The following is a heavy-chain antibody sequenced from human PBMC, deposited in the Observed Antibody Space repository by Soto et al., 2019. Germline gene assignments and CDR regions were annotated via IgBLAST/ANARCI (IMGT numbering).Heavy chain of an antibody. J-gene: IGHJ4*02. V-gene: IGHV3-33*01. CDR3: ARDQDSRGIDY. CDR1: GFTFSSYG. D-gene: IGHD6-19*01. Sequence: QVQLVESGGGVVQPGRSLRLSCAASGFTFSSYGMHWVRQAPGKGLEWVAVIWYDGSNKYYADSVKGRFTISRDNSKNTLYLQMNSLRAEDTAVYYCARDQDSRGIDYWGQGTLVTVSS. CDR2: IWYDGSNK.